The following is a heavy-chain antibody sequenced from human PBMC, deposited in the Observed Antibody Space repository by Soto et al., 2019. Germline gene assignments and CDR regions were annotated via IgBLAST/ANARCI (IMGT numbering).Heavy chain of an antibody. CDR3: ARAPSRYITSSKWLDT. J-gene: IGHJ5*02. V-gene: IGHV1-2*02. CDR2: INPNTGGK. Sequence: QVQLVQSGAEVKKPGASVKVSCKASGYTFTDYYMHWVRQAPGQGLEWMGWINPNTGGKNYAQKFQGRVTMNSDTSITTVYMELPRLNSDDTAVYYCARAPSRYITSSKWLDTWGQGALVTVSS. D-gene: IGHD6-6*01. CDR1: GYTFTDYY.